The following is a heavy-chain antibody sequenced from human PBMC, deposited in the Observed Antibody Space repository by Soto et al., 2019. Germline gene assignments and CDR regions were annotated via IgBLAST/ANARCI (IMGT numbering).Heavy chain of an antibody. Sequence: GGALRVSCSASGVTLSNAWMSWVRQAPGKGLEWVGRIKSKTDGGTTDYAAPVKGRFTISRDDSKNTLYLQMNSLKTEDTAVYYCTTDGRGGTLIWFGYDYWGQGTLVTVSS. CDR3: TTDGRGGTLIWFGYDY. CDR1: GVTLSNAW. CDR2: IKSKTDGGTT. J-gene: IGHJ4*02. D-gene: IGHD3-10*01. V-gene: IGHV3-15*01.